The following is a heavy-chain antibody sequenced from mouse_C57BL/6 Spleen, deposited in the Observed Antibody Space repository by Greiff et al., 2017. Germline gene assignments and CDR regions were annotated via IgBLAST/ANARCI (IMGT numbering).Heavy chain of an antibody. V-gene: IGHV1-52*01. D-gene: IGHD2-1*01. CDR1: GYTFTSYW. CDR2: IDPSDSET. J-gene: IGHJ1*03. CDR3: ARLVYYGNYGWYFDV. Sequence: QVQLHQPGAELVRPGSSVKLSCKASGYTFTSYWMHWVKQRPIQGLEWIGNIDPSDSETHYNQKFKDKATLTVDKSSSTAYMQLSSLTSEDSAVYYCARLVYYGNYGWYFDVWGTGTTVTVSS.